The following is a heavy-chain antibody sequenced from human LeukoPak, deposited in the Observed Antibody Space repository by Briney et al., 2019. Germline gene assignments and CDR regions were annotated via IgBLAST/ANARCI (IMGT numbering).Heavy chain of an antibody. CDR1: GFTVSSYY. J-gene: IGHJ6*02. CDR3: AREKFKVGGLDV. D-gene: IGHD2-2*01. CDR2: LYSGGNT. Sequence: PGGSLGLSCAASGFTVSSYYMSWVRQAPGKGLEWVSVLYSGGNTYYADSVKGRFTISRDNSKNTLFLQMNSLTAEDTAVYYCAREKFKVGGLDVWGQGATVTVSS. V-gene: IGHV3-53*01.